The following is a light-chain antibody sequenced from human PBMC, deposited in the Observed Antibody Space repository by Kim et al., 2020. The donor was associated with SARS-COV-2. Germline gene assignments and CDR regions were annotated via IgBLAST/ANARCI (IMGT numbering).Light chain of an antibody. CDR1: SSNIGSNT. CDR2: SNN. Sequence: QSVLTQPPSASGTPGQRVTISRSGSSSNIGSNTVNWYQQFPGTAPKLLIYSNNQRPSGVPDRFSGSKSGTSASLAISGLQSEDEADYYCAAWDDSLNGVVFGGGTQLTVL. J-gene: IGLJ2*01. CDR3: AAWDDSLNGVV. V-gene: IGLV1-44*01.